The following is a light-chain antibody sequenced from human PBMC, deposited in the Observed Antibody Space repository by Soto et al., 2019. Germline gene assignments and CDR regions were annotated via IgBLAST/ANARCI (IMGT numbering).Light chain of an antibody. V-gene: IGKV3D-15*03. CDR1: QGVSRK. J-gene: IGKJ1*01. Sequence: EIVTTQCPSPLSVAPGERVTFSCRASQGVSRKLAWYQHSPGQPPRLLIYQTSIRDAGIPARFSASGSRTDCTLPISEVQPEDVELDDCHQRQSWPRTFGQGTQVEI. CDR3: HQRQSWPRT. CDR2: QTS.